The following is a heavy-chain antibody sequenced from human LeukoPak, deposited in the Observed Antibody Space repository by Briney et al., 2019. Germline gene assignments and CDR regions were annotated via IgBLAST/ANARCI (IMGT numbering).Heavy chain of an antibody. CDR3: AGSIAVAGTVNWFDP. Sequence: PSETLSPTCAVYGGSFSGYYWSWIRQPPGKGLEWIGEINHSGSTNYNPSLKSRVTISVDTSKNQFSLKLSSVTAADTAVYYCAGSIAVAGTVNWFDPWGQGTLVTVSS. CDR2: INHSGST. CDR1: GGSFSGYY. D-gene: IGHD6-19*01. J-gene: IGHJ5*02. V-gene: IGHV4-34*01.